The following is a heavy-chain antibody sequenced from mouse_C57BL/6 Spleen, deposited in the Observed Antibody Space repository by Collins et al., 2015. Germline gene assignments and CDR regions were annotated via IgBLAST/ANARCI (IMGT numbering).Heavy chain of an antibody. V-gene: IGHV1-50*01. CDR3: ARWNYDY. Sequence: QVQLQQPGPELVKPGASVKLSCKASGYTFTSYWMQWVKQRPGQGLEWIGEIDPSDSYTNYNQKFRGKATLTVDTSSSTAHMQLSSLTSEDSAVYYCARWNYDYWGQGTLVTVSA. D-gene: IGHD1-1*01. J-gene: IGHJ3*01. CDR1: GYTFTSYW. CDR2: IDPSDSYT.